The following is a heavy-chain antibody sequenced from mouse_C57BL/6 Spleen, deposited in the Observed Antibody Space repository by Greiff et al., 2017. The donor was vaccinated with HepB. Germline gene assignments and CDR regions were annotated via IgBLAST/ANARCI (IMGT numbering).Heavy chain of an antibody. V-gene: IGHV1-82*01. CDR3: ARERSEGWLLRAFAY. CDR2: IYPGDGDT. D-gene: IGHD2-3*01. Sequence: VNLVESGPELVKPGASVKISCKASGYAFSSSWMNWVKQRPGKGLEWIGRIYPGDGDTNYNGKFKGKATLTADKSSSTAYMQLSSLTSEDSAVYFCARERSEGWLLRAFAYWGQGTLVTVSA. J-gene: IGHJ3*01. CDR1: GYAFSSSW.